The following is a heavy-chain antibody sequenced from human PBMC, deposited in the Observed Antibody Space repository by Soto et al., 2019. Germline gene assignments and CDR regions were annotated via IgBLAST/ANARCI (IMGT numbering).Heavy chain of an antibody. CDR1: GGSISSGGYY. D-gene: IGHD3-3*01. J-gene: IGHJ6*02. CDR2: IYYSGST. V-gene: IGHV4-31*03. CDR3: AREIYDFWSGYPARNGMDV. Sequence: QVQLQESGPGLVKPSQTLSLTCTVSGGSISSGGYYWSWIRQHPGKGLEWIGYIYYSGSTYYNPSLKSRVTISVDTSKNQFSLKLSSVTAADTAVYYCAREIYDFWSGYPARNGMDVWGQGTTVTVSS.